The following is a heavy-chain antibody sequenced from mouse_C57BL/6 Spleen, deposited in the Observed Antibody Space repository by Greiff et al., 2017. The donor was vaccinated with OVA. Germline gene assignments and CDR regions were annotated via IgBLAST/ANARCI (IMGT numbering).Heavy chain of an antibody. CDR1: GFTFSSYA. V-gene: IGHV5-9-1*02. D-gene: IGHD1-1*01. J-gene: IGHJ2*01. Sequence: EVKLVESGAGLVKPGGSLKLSCAASGFTFSSYAMSWVRQTPEKRLEWVAYISSGGDYIYYADTVKGRFTISRDNARNTLYLQMSSLKSEDTAMYYCTRWSGSSFFDYWGQGTTLTVSS. CDR2: ISSGGDYI. CDR3: TRWSGSSFFDY.